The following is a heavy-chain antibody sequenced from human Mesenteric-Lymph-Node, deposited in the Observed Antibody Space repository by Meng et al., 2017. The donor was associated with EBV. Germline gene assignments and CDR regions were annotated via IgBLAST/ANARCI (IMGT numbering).Heavy chain of an antibody. D-gene: IGHD3-22*01. J-gene: IGHJ4*02. CDR1: GGTFSSYA. V-gene: IGHV1-69*01. Sequence: QVRLVQYGAGVKKPGSSFKVSCKASGGTFSSYAISWVRQAPGQGLEWMVVIIPIFSTANYAQKLQGRVTITADESTSTAYMELNSLRSEDTAVYYCATYYYDSSAYFDWGQGTLVTVSS. CDR2: IIPIFSTA. CDR3: ATYYYDSSAYFD.